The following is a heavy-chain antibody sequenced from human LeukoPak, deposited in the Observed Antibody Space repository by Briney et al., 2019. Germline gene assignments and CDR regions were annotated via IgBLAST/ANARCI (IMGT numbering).Heavy chain of an antibody. CDR3: AREGYYGSGSGGYFDY. V-gene: IGHV3-48*01. Sequence: GGSLRLPCAASGFTFSSYSMNWVRQAPGKGLEWVSYISSSSSTIYYADSVKGRFTISRDNSKNTLYLQMNSLRAEDTAVYYCAREGYYGSGSGGYFDYWGQGTLVTVSS. D-gene: IGHD3-10*01. J-gene: IGHJ4*02. CDR2: ISSSSSTI. CDR1: GFTFSSYS.